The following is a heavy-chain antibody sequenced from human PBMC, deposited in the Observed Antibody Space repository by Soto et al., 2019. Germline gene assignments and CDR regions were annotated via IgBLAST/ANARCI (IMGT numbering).Heavy chain of an antibody. CDR1: GGSISSSSYY. V-gene: IGHV4-39*01. J-gene: IGHJ4*02. CDR3: ARQIAAAGTVGYFDY. CDR2: IYYSGST. Sequence: QLQLQESGPGLVKPSETLSLTCTVSGGSISSSSYYWGWIRQPPGKGLEWIGSIYYSGSTYYNPSLKSRVTMSVDTSKNQFSLKLSSVTAADTAVYYCARQIAAAGTVGYFDYWGQGTLVTVSS. D-gene: IGHD6-13*01.